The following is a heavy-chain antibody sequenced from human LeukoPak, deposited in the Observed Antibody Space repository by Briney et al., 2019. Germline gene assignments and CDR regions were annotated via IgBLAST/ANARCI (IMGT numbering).Heavy chain of an antibody. CDR2: ISSSSSYI. CDR1: GFTFSSYS. Sequence: PGGSLRLSCAASGFTFSSYSTNWVRQAPGKGLEWVSSISSSSSYIYYADSVKGRFTISRDNAKNSLYLQMNSLRAEDTAVYYCARSGRQQLVSFFDYWGQGTLVTVSS. CDR3: ARSGRQQLVSFFDY. D-gene: IGHD6-13*01. V-gene: IGHV3-21*01. J-gene: IGHJ4*02.